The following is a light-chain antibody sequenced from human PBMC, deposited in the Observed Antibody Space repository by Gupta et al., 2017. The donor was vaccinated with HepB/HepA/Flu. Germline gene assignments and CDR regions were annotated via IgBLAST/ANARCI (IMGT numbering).Light chain of an antibody. CDR1: SSNIGAGYD. V-gene: IGLV1-40*01. CDR2: DNS. CDR3: QSYDSSLSGWV. J-gene: IGLJ3*02. Sequence: QSVLTQPSSVSGAPGQRVTTSCTGSSSNIGAGYDVHWYKQLPGTAPKLLIYDNSNRPSGVPDRFSGSKSGTSASLAIIGLQAEDEADYYCQSYDSSLSGWVFGGGTKLTVL.